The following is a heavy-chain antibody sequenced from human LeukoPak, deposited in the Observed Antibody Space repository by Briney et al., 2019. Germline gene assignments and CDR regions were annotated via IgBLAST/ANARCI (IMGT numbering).Heavy chain of an antibody. V-gene: IGHV1-24*01. CDR3: AREDSSYCGGDCYSRYFQH. D-gene: IGHD2-21*02. Sequence: ASVKVSCKVSGYTLTELSMHWVRQAPGKGLEWMGGFDPEDGETIYAQKFQGRVTMTRDTSTSTVYMELSSLRSEDTAVYYCAREDSSYCGGDCYSRYFQHWGQGTLVTVSS. CDR2: FDPEDGET. CDR1: GYTLTELS. J-gene: IGHJ1*01.